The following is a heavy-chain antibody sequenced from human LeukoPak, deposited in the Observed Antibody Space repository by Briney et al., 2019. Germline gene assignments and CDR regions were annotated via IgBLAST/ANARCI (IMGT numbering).Heavy chain of an antibody. D-gene: IGHD4-11*01. CDR2: IWYDGSNK. V-gene: IGHV3-33*01. CDR3: ARSTTVTTGWFDP. Sequence: GGSLRLSCAASGFTFSSYGMHWVRQAPGKGLEWVAVIWYDGSNKYYADSVKGRFTISRDNSKNTLYLQMNSLRAEDTAVYYCARSTTVTTGWFDPWGQGTLVTVS. J-gene: IGHJ5*02. CDR1: GFTFSSYG.